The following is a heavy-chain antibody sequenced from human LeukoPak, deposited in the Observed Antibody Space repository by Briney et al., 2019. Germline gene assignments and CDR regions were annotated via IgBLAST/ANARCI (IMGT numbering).Heavy chain of an antibody. Sequence: PGGSLRLSCAASGFTFNSYSMNWVRQAPGKGLEWVSSISGSNSYIYYADSMKGRFTISRDNAKNSLYLQMNSLRAEDTAVYYCARDKIVGPTKFDSWGQGTLVTVSS. J-gene: IGHJ4*02. CDR3: ARDKIVGPTKFDS. CDR2: ISGSNSYI. D-gene: IGHD1-26*01. CDR1: GFTFNSYS. V-gene: IGHV3-21*01.